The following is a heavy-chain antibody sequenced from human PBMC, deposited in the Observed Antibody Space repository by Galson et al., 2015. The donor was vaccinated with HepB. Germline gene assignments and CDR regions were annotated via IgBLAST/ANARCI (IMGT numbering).Heavy chain of an antibody. V-gene: IGHV3-33*08. D-gene: IGHD2-15*01. CDR2: IWYDESNK. CDR3: VRGPPGYSSTSDEWYFGY. Sequence: SLRLSCAASGVSFNNYGMHWVRQAPGKGLEWVAVIWYDESNKFYADSVKGRFTISRDISKNILYLQMNSLRVEDTAIYYCVRGPPGYSSTSDEWYFGYWGLGTLVTVSS. J-gene: IGHJ4*02. CDR1: GVSFNNYG.